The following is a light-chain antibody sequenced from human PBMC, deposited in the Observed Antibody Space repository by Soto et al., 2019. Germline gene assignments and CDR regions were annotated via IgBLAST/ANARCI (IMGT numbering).Light chain of an antibody. V-gene: IGLV7-43*01. CDR1: TGAVTSTYY. CDR2: STS. J-gene: IGLJ2*01. Sequence: QAVVTQEPSLTVSPGGTVTLTCASNTGAVTSTYYPNWFQQKPGQAPRSLIYSTSNKQSWTPARFSGSLLGGKAALTLSGVQPEDEADYYCLLYYGGVRVFGGGTKLTVL. CDR3: LLYYGGVRV.